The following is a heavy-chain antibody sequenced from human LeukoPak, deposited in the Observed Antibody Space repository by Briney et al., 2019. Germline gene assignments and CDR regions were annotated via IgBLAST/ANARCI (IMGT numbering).Heavy chain of an antibody. V-gene: IGHV3-23*01. CDR1: GFTFSNYA. D-gene: IGHD3-3*01. Sequence: GGSLRLSCAASGFTFSNYAMSWVRQAPGKGLEWVSAISVDAVSTYYADSVKGRFTISRDNAKNSLFLQMNSLRDDDTGVYFCATDTLRFRMDVWGKGTTVIVSS. J-gene: IGHJ6*04. CDR2: ISVDAVST. CDR3: ATDTLRFRMDV.